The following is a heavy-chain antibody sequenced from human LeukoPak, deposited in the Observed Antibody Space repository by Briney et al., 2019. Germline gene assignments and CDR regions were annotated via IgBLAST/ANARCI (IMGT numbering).Heavy chain of an antibody. CDR1: GGSISSYY. V-gene: IGHV4-59*01. Sequence: ASETLSLTCTVSGGSISSYYWSWIRQPPGKGLEWIGYIYYSGSTNYNPSLKSRVTISVDTSKNQFSLKLSSVTAADTAVYYCASSYYDSSGIYAFEIWGQGTMVTVSS. CDR2: IYYSGST. D-gene: IGHD3-22*01. J-gene: IGHJ3*02. CDR3: ASSYYDSSGIYAFEI.